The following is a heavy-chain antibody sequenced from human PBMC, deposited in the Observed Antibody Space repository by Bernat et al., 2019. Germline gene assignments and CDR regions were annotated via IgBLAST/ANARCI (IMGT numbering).Heavy chain of an antibody. V-gene: IGHV4-34*02. CDR3: ARGGVDNSNYGGLFDS. CDR1: DGAFSTYY. J-gene: IGHJ4*02. CDR2: INHSGST. Sequence: QVQLQQWGAGLLKPSETLSLTCAVSDGAFSTYYWGWIRQPPGKGLEWIGEINHSGSTNYNPSLKSRVTMSVDTSGNRFSLKLSSVTAADSAIYFCARGGVDNSNYGGLFDSWGQGTLLTVSS. D-gene: IGHD4-4*01.